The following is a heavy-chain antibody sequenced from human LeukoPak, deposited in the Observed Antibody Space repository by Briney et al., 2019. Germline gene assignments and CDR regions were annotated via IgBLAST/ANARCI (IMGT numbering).Heavy chain of an antibody. CDR1: GYAISSGGFS. V-gene: IGHV4-30-2*01. CDR3: ARGVRRVSDAFDI. D-gene: IGHD3-10*01. Sequence: SETLSLTCTVSGYAISSGGFSWNWIRQPPGKGLEWIGCIYDRGPASYNPSLKSRFTISVDRPKNQFFLNVTSLTAADTAVYYCARGVRRVSDAFDIWGQGTMVTVSS. CDR2: IYDRGPA. J-gene: IGHJ3*02.